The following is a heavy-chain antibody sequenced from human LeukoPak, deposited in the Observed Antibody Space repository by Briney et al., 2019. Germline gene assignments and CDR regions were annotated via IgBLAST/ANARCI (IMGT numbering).Heavy chain of an antibody. V-gene: IGHV3-23*01. CDR2: LTSSGDTT. J-gene: IGHJ4*02. Sequence: GGSLRLSCAASGFTFSSYVMSWVRQAPGKGLEWVSALTSSGDTTYYGDSVKGRFTISRDNAKNSLYLQMNSLRAEDTAVYYCARAQFDYWGQGTLVTVSS. CDR3: ARAQFDY. CDR1: GFTFSSYV.